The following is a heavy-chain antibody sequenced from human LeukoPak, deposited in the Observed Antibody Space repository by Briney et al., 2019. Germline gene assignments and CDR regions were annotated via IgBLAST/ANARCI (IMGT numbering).Heavy chain of an antibody. Sequence: ASVKVSCKASGGTFNSDAISWVRQAPGQGLEWMGGLIPIFRTANYAQKFQGRVTITADKSTSTAYLELSSLRSEDTAVYYCARERVLRYFDWSRDAFDIWGQGTMVTVSS. J-gene: IGHJ3*02. CDR2: LIPIFRTA. V-gene: IGHV1-69*06. CDR1: GGTFNSDA. CDR3: ARERVLRYFDWSRDAFDI. D-gene: IGHD3-9*01.